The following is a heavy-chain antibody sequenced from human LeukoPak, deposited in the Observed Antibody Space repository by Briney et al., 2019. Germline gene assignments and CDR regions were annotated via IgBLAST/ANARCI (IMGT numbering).Heavy chain of an antibody. CDR2: ISRSSSII. CDR1: GFIFSTYS. J-gene: IGHJ3*02. V-gene: IGHV3-48*01. CDR3: ARAKRNAFDI. Sequence: GGSLRLSCAASGFIFSTYSMNWVRQAPGKGLEWVSYISRSSSIIYYADSVKGRFTISRDNAKSSLYLQMNSLRAEDTAVYYCARAKRNAFDIWGQGTMVTVSS.